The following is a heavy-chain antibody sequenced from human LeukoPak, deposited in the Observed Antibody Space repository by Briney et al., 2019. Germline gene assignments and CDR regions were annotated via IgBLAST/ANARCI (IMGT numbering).Heavy chain of an antibody. CDR2: IIPIFGTA. CDR3: ASFYDSSGYYHLDY. D-gene: IGHD3-22*01. J-gene: IGHJ4*02. V-gene: IGHV1-69*13. CDR1: GGTFSSYA. Sequence: ASVKVSCKASGGTFSSYAISWVRQAPGQGLKWMGGIIPIFGTANYAQKFQGRVTITADESTSTAYMELSSLRSEDTAVYYCASFYDSSGYYHLDYWGQGTLVTVSS.